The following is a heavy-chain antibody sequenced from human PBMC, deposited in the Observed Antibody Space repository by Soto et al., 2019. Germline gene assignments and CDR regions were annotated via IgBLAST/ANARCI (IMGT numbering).Heavy chain of an antibody. CDR1: GGSISSYY. Sequence: SETLALTCTVSGGSISSYYGSWFLQPPGKGLEWIGYIYYSGSTNYNPSLKSRVTISVDTSKNQFSLKLSSVTAADTAVYYCARGKSAVVVAATGDWYVERWGRGTLVTVTS. CDR2: IYYSGST. V-gene: IGHV4-59*01. D-gene: IGHD2-15*01. J-gene: IGHJ2*01. CDR3: ARGKSAVVVAATGDWYVER.